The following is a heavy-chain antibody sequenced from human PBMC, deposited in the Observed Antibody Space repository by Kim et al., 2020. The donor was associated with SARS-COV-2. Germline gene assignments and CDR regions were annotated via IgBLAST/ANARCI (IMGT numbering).Heavy chain of an antibody. Sequence: GGSLRLSCAGSGFTFSDYYMSWIRQAPGKGLEWVSYISSSGGTRYYADSVEGRFTVSRDNAKNSLYLQMNSLRAEDTAVYYCSPYGESRGEYFQHWGQGTLVTVSS. V-gene: IGHV3-11*01. CDR3: SPYGESRGEYFQH. CDR1: GFTFSDYY. D-gene: IGHD4-17*01. J-gene: IGHJ1*01. CDR2: ISSSGGTR.